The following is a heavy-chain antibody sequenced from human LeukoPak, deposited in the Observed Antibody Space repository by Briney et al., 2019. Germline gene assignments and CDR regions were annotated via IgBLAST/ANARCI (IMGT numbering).Heavy chain of an antibody. CDR3: ARGRLGLYCSSTSCLHFDY. J-gene: IGHJ4*02. CDR1: GGSISSGSYY. Sequence: SETLSLTCTVSGGSISSGSYYWSWIRQPAGKGLERIGRIYTSGSTNYNPSLKSRVTISVDMSKNQFSLKLSSVTAADTAVYYCARGRLGLYCSSTSCLHFDYWGQGTLVTVSS. V-gene: IGHV4-61*02. D-gene: IGHD2-2*01. CDR2: IYTSGST.